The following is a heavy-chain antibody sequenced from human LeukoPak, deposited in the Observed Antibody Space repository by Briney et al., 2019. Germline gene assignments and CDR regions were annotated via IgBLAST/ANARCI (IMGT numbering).Heavy chain of an antibody. V-gene: IGHV3-48*01. J-gene: IGHJ4*02. CDR3: AKRGATTVITSYFDY. CDR2: ISPSSSTI. D-gene: IGHD4-11*01. CDR1: GFTFSSYG. Sequence: PGGSLRLSCAASGFTFSSYGMNWVRQAPGKGLEWVSYISPSSSTIYYADSGKGRFTVSRDNAKISLYLQMNSLRAEDTAVYYCAKRGATTVITSYFDYWGQGTLVTVSS.